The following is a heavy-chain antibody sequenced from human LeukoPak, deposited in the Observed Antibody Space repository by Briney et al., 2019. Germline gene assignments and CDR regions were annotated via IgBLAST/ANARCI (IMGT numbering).Heavy chain of an antibody. Sequence: GGSLRLSCAASGFTFSSYAMTWVRQAPGKGLKWVSGISGSGISTYYADSVKGRFTISRDNSKNTLYLQMNSLRAEDTAVYYCAKPGAYYDSSGYWDYWGQGTLVTVSS. CDR1: GFTFSSYA. CDR2: ISGSGIST. V-gene: IGHV3-23*01. J-gene: IGHJ4*02. CDR3: AKPGAYYDSSGYWDY. D-gene: IGHD3-22*01.